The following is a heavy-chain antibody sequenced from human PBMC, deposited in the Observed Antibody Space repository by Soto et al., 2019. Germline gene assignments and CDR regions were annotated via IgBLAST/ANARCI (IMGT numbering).Heavy chain of an antibody. CDR3: AGGYGDYASSAGFDI. CDR1: GYTFTSYA. D-gene: IGHD4-17*01. CDR2: MNPNSDNT. V-gene: IGHV1-8*02. J-gene: IGHJ3*02. Sequence: QVQLVQSGAEVKKPGASVKVSCKASGYTFTSYAINWVRQAPGQGLEWMGWMNPNSDNTDYSQKFQGRVTMTRNTSMSTGYMEACGLRSEQRAMEYCAGGYGDYASSAGFDILGPATIVTVPS.